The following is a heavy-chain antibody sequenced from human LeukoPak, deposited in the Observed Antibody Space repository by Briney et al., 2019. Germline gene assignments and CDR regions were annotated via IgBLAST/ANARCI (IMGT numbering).Heavy chain of an antibody. J-gene: IGHJ6*02. CDR3: ARGIAGSSGWDYYYYYYYGMDV. CDR1: GFTVSSNY. Sequence: GGSLRPSCAASGFTVSSNYMSWVRQAPGKGLEWVSVIYSGGSTYYADSVKGRFTISRDNSKNTLYLQMNSLRAEDTAVYYCARGIAGSSGWDYYYYYYYGMDVWGQGTTVTVSS. CDR2: IYSGGST. D-gene: IGHD6-19*01. V-gene: IGHV3-53*01.